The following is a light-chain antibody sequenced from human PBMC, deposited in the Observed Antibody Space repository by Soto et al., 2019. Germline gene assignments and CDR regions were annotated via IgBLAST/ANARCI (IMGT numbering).Light chain of an antibody. CDR1: QSISSY. Sequence: DIQMTQSPSSLSASVGDRVTITCRASQSISSYLNWYQHKPGKAPKLLIYAASSLQGGXPXRLSGSGSGTDFTLTISTLQPEDFATYFCHLPLRPRSRTFRQGTQL. J-gene: IGKJ1*01. CDR3: HLPLRPRSRT. V-gene: IGKV1-39*01. CDR2: AAS.